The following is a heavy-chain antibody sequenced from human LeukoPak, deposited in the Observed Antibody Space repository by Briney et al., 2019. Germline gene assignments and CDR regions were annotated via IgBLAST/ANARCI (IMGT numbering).Heavy chain of an antibody. D-gene: IGHD6-13*01. J-gene: IGHJ3*02. CDR2: INHSGST. CDR1: GGSISSGSYY. V-gene: IGHV4-39*07. CDR3: ASRLGSSWPNDHHAFDI. Sequence: PSETLSLTCTVSGGSISSGSYYWRWIRQPPGKGLEWIGEINHSGSTNYNPSRKSRVTISVDTSKNQFSLKLSSVTAADTAVYYCASRLGSSWPNDHHAFDIWGQGTMVTVSS.